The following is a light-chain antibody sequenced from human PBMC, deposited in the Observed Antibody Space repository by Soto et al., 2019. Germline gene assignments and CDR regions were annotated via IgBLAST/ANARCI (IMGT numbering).Light chain of an antibody. Sequence: QSALTQPASVSGSPGQSITISCTGTSSDVGGYNYVSWYQQHPGKAPKLMIYDVSNRPSGVSNRFSGSKSGNTASLTISGIQAEDEADYSCSSYTSSSTRVFGTGTKLTVL. V-gene: IGLV2-14*01. CDR3: SSYTSSSTRV. CDR1: SSDVGGYNY. J-gene: IGLJ1*01. CDR2: DVS.